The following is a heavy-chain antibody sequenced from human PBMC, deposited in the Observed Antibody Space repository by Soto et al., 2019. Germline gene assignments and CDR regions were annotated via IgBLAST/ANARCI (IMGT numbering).Heavy chain of an antibody. CDR2: IIPIFGTA. CDR3: AYGGRGYSSAPRFYFEF. V-gene: IGHV1-69*12. CDR1: GGTFSSNA. Sequence: QVQLVQSGAEVKKPGSSVKVTCKASGGTFSSNAISWVRQAPGHGLEWMGGIIPIFGTAHYAQNFQSRVTITADEPASTASMELSSLKSEDTAEYYCAYGGRGYSSAPRFYFEFWGQGTLVTVSS. D-gene: IGHD5-18*01. J-gene: IGHJ4*02.